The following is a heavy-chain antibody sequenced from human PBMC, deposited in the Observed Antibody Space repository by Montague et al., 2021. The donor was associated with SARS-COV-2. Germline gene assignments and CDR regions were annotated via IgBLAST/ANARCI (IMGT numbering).Heavy chain of an antibody. J-gene: IGHJ4*02. CDR2: SDHSGIT. CDR1: GGSISSGSY. Sequence: SETLSLTCTVSGGSISSGSYWGWIRQPPGKGLEWIGTSDHSGITYYSPSLKSRVTISLDTSKNQFSLNLDSVTAPDTAMYYCARVISTVAGANFYFDYWGQGTLVTVSS. V-gene: IGHV4-38-2*02. CDR3: ARVISTVAGANFYFDY. D-gene: IGHD4/OR15-4a*01.